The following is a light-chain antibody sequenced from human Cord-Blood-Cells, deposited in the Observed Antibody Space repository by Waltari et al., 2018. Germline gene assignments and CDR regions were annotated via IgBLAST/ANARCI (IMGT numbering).Light chain of an antibody. Sequence: QSALTQPASVSGSPGQSITIPCTGTSSAAGVYNYVSWYQQHPGKAPKLMIYDVSNRPSGVSNRFSGSKSGNTASLTISGLQAEDEADYYCSSYTSSITLVFGTGTKVTVL. J-gene: IGLJ1*01. CDR2: DVS. V-gene: IGLV2-14*01. CDR3: SSYTSSITLV. CDR1: SSAAGVYNY.